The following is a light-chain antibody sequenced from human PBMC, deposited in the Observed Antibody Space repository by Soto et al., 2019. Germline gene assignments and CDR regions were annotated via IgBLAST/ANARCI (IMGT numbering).Light chain of an antibody. J-gene: IGKJ5*01. CDR1: QGISNY. CDR2: AAS. Sequence: DFQMTQSPSSLSASVGDRVSITCRAIQGISNYLAWYQQKPGKVPKLLIYAASTVQSGVPSRFNGSGSGTDFTLTISNLQSEDVATYYCQRYKSAPRTFGQGTRLEIK. CDR3: QRYKSAPRT. V-gene: IGKV1-27*01.